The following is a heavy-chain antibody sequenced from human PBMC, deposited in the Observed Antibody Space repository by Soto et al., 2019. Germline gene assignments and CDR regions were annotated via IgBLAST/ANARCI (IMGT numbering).Heavy chain of an antibody. D-gene: IGHD2-8*01. CDR2: ISYDGSNK. V-gene: IGHV3-30*18. Sequence: GGSLRLSCAASGFTFSSYGMHWVRQAPGKGLEWVAVISYDGSNKYYADSVKGRFTISRDNSKNTLYLQMNSLRAEDTAVYYCAKVLGLMEVIGAFDIWGQGTMVTVSS. CDR1: GFTFSSYG. J-gene: IGHJ3*02. CDR3: AKVLGLMEVIGAFDI.